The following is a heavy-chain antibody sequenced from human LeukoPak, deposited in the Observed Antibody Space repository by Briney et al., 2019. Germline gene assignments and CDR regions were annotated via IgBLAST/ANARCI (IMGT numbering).Heavy chain of an antibody. CDR3: ASLGGYYYMDV. J-gene: IGHJ6*03. CDR1: GGSISSGSYY. V-gene: IGHV4-61*02. Sequence: ASQTLSLTCTVSGGSISSGSYYWSWIRQPAGKGLEWIGRIYTSGSTNYNPSLKSRVTISVDTSKNQFSLKVSSVTAADTAVYYCASLGGYYYMDVWGKGTTVTISS. D-gene: IGHD3-16*01. CDR2: IYTSGST.